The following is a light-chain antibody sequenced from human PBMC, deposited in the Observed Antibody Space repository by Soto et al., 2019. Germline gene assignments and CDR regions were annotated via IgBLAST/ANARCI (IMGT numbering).Light chain of an antibody. CDR2: GAS. J-gene: IGKJ1*01. CDR3: QQTYSTPWT. V-gene: IGKV1-39*01. CDR1: QSIGTD. Sequence: DLPMTQSPSSLSASMGDRVSITCRASQSIGTDLNWYQQKPGKAPKLLIYGASTLQGGVPSRFSGSVSGTEFTLTISSLQPGDLATYFCQQTYSTPWTFGQGTKVDI.